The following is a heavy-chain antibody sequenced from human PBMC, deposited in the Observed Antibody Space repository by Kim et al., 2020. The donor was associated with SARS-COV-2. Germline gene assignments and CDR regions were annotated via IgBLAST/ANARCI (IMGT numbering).Heavy chain of an antibody. CDR1: GFTFSTHW. CDR3: STISQETSYDY. D-gene: IGHD3-3*02. J-gene: IGHJ4*02. Sequence: GGSLRLSCAASGFTFSTHWMNWVRQAPGKGLEWVANINEDGSEKHYVDSVKGRFTISRDNAKNSAWLQMNSLRAEDTAVYYCSTISQETSYDYWGQGILVTVSS. CDR2: INEDGSEK. V-gene: IGHV3-7*03.